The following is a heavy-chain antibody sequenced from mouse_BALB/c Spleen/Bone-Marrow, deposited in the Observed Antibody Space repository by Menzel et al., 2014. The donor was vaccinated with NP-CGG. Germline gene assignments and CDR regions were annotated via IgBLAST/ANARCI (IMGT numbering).Heavy chain of an antibody. Sequence: EVQLVESGAELVKPGASVKLSCTASGFNIEDTYMHWVKQRPEQGLEWIGRIDPANGNTKYDPKFQGKATITADTSSNTAYLQLSSLTPEDTAVYYCAVYYYGSSLFAYWGQGTLVTVSA. V-gene: IGHV14-3*02. J-gene: IGHJ3*01. CDR2: IDPANGNT. D-gene: IGHD1-1*01. CDR3: AVYYYGSSLFAY. CDR1: GFNIEDTY.